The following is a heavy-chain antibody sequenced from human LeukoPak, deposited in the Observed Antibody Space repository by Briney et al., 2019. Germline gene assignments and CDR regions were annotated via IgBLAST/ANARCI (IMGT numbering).Heavy chain of an antibody. V-gene: IGHV1-46*01. Sequence: ASVKVSCKASGYIFTSYYMHWVRQAPGQGLEWMGIINPSGGSTSYAHKFQGRVTMTRDTSTSTVYMELSSLRSEDTAVYYCARVKIAVAGTGPADYWGRGTLVTVSS. CDR3: ARVKIAVAGTGPADY. CDR2: INPSGGST. J-gene: IGHJ4*02. D-gene: IGHD6-19*01. CDR1: GYIFTSYY.